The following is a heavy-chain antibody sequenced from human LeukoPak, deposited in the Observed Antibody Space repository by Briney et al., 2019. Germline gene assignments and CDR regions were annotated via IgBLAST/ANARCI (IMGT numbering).Heavy chain of an antibody. CDR3: AAGGDDFWSGPPTGYFDY. CDR2: INPNSGGT. CDR1: GYTFTSYD. J-gene: IGHJ4*02. V-gene: IGHV1-2*02. D-gene: IGHD3-3*01. Sequence: GASVKVSCKASGYTFTSYDINWVRQATGQGLEWMGWINPNSGGTNYAQKFQGRVTMTRDTSISTAYIELSRLRSDDTAVYYCAAGGDDFWSGPPTGYFDYWGQGTLVTVSS.